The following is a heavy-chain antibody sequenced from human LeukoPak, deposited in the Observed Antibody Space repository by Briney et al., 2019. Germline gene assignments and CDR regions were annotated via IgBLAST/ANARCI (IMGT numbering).Heavy chain of an antibody. CDR2: IYYSGST. V-gene: IGHV4-59*02. CDR3: ARAGGYYSYYYGMDV. Sequence: SETLSLTCTVSGGSVSSYYWSWIRQPPGKGLEWIGYIYYSGSTNYNPSLKSRVTISVDTSKNQFSLKLSSVTAADTAVYYCARAGGYYSYYYGMDVWGQGTTVTVSS. D-gene: IGHD3-10*01. CDR1: GGSVSSYY. J-gene: IGHJ6*02.